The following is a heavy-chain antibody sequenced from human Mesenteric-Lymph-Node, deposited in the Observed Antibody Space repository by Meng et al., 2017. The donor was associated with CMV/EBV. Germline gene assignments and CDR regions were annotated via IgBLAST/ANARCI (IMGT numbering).Heavy chain of an antibody. CDR2: IYHSGSA. V-gene: IGHV4-59*01. CDR3: ARIRGSSVVDY. CDR1: GGSIRSYY. Sequence: SETLSLTCTVSGGSIRSYYWSWIRQPPGKGLEWIGYIYHSGSANYNPSLKSRVTMSVDTSKKQFSLKLSSVTAADTAVYYCARIRGSSVVDYWGQGTLVTVSS. J-gene: IGHJ4*02. D-gene: IGHD6-6*01.